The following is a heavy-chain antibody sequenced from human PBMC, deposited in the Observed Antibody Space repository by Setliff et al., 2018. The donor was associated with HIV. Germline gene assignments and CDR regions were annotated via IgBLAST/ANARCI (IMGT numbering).Heavy chain of an antibody. J-gene: IGHJ4*02. Sequence: GGSLRLSCAASGFTFDRFWMHWVRQAPGKGLEWVSAISGSGGSTYYADSVKGRFTISRDNSKNTLYLQTNSLTVEDTAVYYCTTVAHPHCTFRSCPWEYWGQGTLVTVSS. CDR3: TTVAHPHCTFRSCPWEY. CDR1: GFTFDRFW. V-gene: IGHV3-23*01. CDR2: ISGSGGST. D-gene: IGHD1-26*01.